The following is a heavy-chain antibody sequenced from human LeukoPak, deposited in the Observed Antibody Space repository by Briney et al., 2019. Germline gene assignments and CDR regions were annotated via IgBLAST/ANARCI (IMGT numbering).Heavy chain of an antibody. CDR1: GFTFSSYE. CDR2: ISSSGSTI. V-gene: IGHV3-48*03. CDR3: ARDWEQLATGLDY. D-gene: IGHD6-6*01. J-gene: IGHJ4*02. Sequence: GGSLRLSCAASGFTFSSYEMNWVRQAPGKGLEWVSYISSSGSTIYYADSVKGRFTISRVNAKNSLYLQMNSLRAEDTAVYYCARDWEQLATGLDYWGQGTLVTVSS.